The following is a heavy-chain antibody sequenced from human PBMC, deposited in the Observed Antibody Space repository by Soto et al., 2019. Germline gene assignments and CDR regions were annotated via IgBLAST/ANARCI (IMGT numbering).Heavy chain of an antibody. J-gene: IGHJ4*02. CDR1: GDSISRSHW. V-gene: IGHV4-4*02. D-gene: IGHD3-22*01. Sequence: QVQLQESGPGLVRPSGALSVTCAVSGDSISRSHWWSWVRQSPGKGLEWIGEISHSGITNNNPSLKRRVTIAGDKPKNQLSLKLTSVTAADPAVYYCARVRYDRSGFDHWGQGTLVCVSS. CDR3: ARVRYDRSGFDH. CDR2: ISHSGIT.